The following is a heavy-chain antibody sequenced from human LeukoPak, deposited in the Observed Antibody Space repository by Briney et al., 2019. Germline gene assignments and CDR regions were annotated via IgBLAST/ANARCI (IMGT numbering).Heavy chain of an antibody. CDR2: VYDTGST. V-gene: IGHV4-59*01. D-gene: IGHD1-26*01. CDR3: ARDREWELQSSRYFDY. Sequence: SETLSLTCTVSGGSISSYYWSWIRQPPGKGLEWIGYVYDTGSTNYNPSLESRVTISVDTSKNQFSLKLSSVTAADTAVYYCARDREWELQSSRYFDYWGQGTLVTVSS. CDR1: GGSISSYY. J-gene: IGHJ4*02.